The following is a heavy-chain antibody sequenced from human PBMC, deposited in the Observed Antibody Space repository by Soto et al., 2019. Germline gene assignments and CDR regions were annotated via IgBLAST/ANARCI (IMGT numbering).Heavy chain of an antibody. J-gene: IGHJ4*02. CDR1: GFTFSSYA. V-gene: IGHV3-30-3*01. CDR2: ISYDGSNK. CDR3: ARGSAAAGTAISFLDY. Sequence: QVQLVESGGGVVQPGRSLRLSCAASGFTFSSYAMHWVRQAPGKGLEWVAVISYDGSNKYYADSVKGRFTISRDNSKNTLYLQMNSLRAEDTAVYYCARGSAAAGTAISFLDYWGQGTLVTVSS. D-gene: IGHD6-13*01.